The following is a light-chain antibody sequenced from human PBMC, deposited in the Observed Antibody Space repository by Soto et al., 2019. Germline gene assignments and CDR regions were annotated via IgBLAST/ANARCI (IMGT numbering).Light chain of an antibody. J-gene: IGKJ4*01. CDR2: DAS. CDR3: LQHNSYSLT. CDR1: QTISTW. Sequence: DIQVTQSPPTLSASVGDRVTITCRASQTISTWMAWYQQKPGKAPKLLVYDASTLQSGVASRFSGSGSGTEFTLTISSLQPEDFATYYCLQHNSYSLTFGGGTKVDIK. V-gene: IGKV1-5*01.